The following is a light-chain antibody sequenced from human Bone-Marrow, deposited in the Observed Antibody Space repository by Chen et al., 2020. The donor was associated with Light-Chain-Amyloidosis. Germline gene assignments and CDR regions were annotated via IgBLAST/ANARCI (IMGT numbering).Light chain of an antibody. V-gene: IGLV1-47*01. CDR1: SPNIESNY. CDR2: GNN. CDR3: AAWDNGLSGYV. Sequence: QSVLTQPPSASGTPGQRVTISCSGSSPNIESNYVYWYQQLPGTAPKLLIYGNNQRPSGVPDRFSGSKSGTSASLAIRGLRSEDEADYYCAAWDNGLSGYVFGTGTKVTVL. J-gene: IGLJ1*01.